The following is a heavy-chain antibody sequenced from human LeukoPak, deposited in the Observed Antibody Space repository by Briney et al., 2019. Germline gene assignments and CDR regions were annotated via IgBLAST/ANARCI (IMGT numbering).Heavy chain of an antibody. CDR2: IYGSVTT. J-gene: IGHJ4*02. D-gene: IGHD6-6*01. Sequence: KPSETLSLTRTASGGSISSFYCAWIRQPAGKALEWIGDIYGSVTTNYNPSLKSRVTISVDKSKNQVSLSLRSVTAADTAVYYCAGARPGWAYFDYWGQGTLVPVSS. V-gene: IGHV4-4*07. CDR1: GGSISSFY. CDR3: AGARPGWAYFDY.